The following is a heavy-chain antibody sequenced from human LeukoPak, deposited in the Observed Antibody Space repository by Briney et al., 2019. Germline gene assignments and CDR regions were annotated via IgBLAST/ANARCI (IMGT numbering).Heavy chain of an antibody. CDR1: GYTFTSYD. Sequence: ASVKVSCKASGYTFTSYDINWVRQATGQGLEWMGWMNPNSGSTGYAQKFQGRVTMTRNTSISTAYMELSSLRSEDTAVYYCARGFDSSGYYPNWFDPWGQGTLVTVSS. CDR2: MNPNSGST. J-gene: IGHJ5*02. CDR3: ARGFDSSGYYPNWFDP. V-gene: IGHV1-8*01. D-gene: IGHD3-22*01.